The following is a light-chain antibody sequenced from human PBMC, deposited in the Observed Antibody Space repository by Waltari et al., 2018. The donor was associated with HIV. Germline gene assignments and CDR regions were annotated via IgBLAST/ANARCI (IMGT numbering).Light chain of an antibody. V-gene: IGKV1-9*01. CDR2: AAS. Sequence: DIQLTQSPAILSASVGDRVTILCRASEPIRSDLAWFQQKPRKAPKRLIFAASTLQTGVPQRFRGSGSGTQFTLTVTSLQPEDFATYFCQQHNSFPITFGGGTTV. J-gene: IGKJ4*01. CDR1: EPIRSD. CDR3: QQHNSFPIT.